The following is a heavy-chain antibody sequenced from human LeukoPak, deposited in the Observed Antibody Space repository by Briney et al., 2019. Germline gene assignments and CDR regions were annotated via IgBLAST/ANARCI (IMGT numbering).Heavy chain of an antibody. CDR3: ARQLVGDAFDI. V-gene: IGHV4-38-2*01. CDR1: GYSISSGYY. D-gene: IGHD2-15*01. Sequence: SETLSLTCAVSGYSISSGYYWGWIRQPPGKGLEWIGSIYHSGSTYYNPSLKSRVTISVDTSKNQFSLKLSSVTAADTAVYNCARQLVGDAFDIWGQGTMVTVSS. J-gene: IGHJ3*02. CDR2: IYHSGST.